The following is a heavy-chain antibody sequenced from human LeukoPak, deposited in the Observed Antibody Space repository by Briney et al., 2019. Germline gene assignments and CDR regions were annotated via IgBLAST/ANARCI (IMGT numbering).Heavy chain of an antibody. CDR3: ARALWFGETFPAY. CDR2: ISWNSFTI. Sequence: PGRSLRLSCAASGFTFDDYAMHWVRQAPGKGLEWVSGISWNSFTIGYADSVKGRFTISRDNAKNSLYLQMNSLRAEDTAVYYCARALWFGETFPAYWGQGTLVKSPQ. V-gene: IGHV3-9*01. J-gene: IGHJ4*02. CDR1: GFTFDDYA. D-gene: IGHD3-10*01.